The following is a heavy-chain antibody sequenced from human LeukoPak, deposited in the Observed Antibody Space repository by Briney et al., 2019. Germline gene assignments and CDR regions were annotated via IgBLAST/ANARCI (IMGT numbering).Heavy chain of an antibody. CDR2: INPSGGST. CDR1: GYTFTSYY. V-gene: IGHV1-46*01. Sequence: ASVKVSCKASGYTFTSYYMHWVRQAPGQGPEWMGIINPSGGSTSYAQKFQGRVTMTRDTSTSTVYMELSSLRSEDTAVYYCAREVAVGAAFDYWGQGTLVTVSS. CDR3: AREVAVGAAFDY. D-gene: IGHD1-26*01. J-gene: IGHJ4*02.